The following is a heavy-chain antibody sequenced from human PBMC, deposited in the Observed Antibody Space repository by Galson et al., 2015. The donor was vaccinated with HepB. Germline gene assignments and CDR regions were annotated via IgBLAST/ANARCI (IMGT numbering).Heavy chain of an antibody. CDR3: VKVMRVRETSKIYYYGMDV. Sequence: SLRLSCAASGFMFSDFPMHWARQSPGKGLEYISAISGDGGSPYYADSVKDRYTISRDNSKNTVYLQMSSLRPEDTAVYYCVKVMRVRETSKIYYYGMDVWGQGTTVTVSS. CDR1: GFMFSDFP. V-gene: IGHV3-64D*09. CDR2: ISGDGGSP. D-gene: IGHD2-21*01. J-gene: IGHJ6*02.